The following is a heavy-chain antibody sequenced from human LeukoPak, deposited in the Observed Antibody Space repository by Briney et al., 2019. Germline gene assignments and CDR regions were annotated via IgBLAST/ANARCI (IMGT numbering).Heavy chain of an antibody. Sequence: GGSLRLSCAASGFTFSSYAMNWVRQAPRRGLEWVSYIGPSGTAIYYADSVKGRFTISRDNAKNSLYLQMNSLRPEDTAIYYCARGGRCSGDNCYATLYDYWGQGTVVTVSS. CDR3: ARGGRCSGDNCYATLYDY. J-gene: IGHJ4*02. V-gene: IGHV3-48*03. CDR2: IGPSGTAI. CDR1: GFTFSSYA. D-gene: IGHD2-15*01.